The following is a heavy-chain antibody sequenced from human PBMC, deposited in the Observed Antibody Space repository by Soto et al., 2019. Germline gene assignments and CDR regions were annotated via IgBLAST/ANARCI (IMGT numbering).Heavy chain of an antibody. J-gene: IGHJ4*02. D-gene: IGHD2-15*01. CDR1: GFTFSSYA. Sequence: GGSLRLSCAASGFTFSSYAMSWVRQAPGKGLEWVSAISGSGGSTYYADSVKGRFTISRDNSKNTLYLQMNSLGAEDTAVYYCASTLGYCSGGSCYSGFDYWGQGTLVTVSS. CDR3: ASTLGYCSGGSCYSGFDY. CDR2: ISGSGGST. V-gene: IGHV3-23*01.